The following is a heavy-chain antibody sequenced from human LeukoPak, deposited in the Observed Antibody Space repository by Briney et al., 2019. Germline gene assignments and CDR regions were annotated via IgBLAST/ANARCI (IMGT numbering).Heavy chain of an antibody. J-gene: IGHJ4*02. CDR1: GYSISSGYY. D-gene: IGHD5-24*01. CDR3: VGGAEGWLQLDY. V-gene: IGHV4-38-2*02. CDR2: IYHSGST. Sequence: SETLSLTCTVSGYSISSGYYWGWIRQPPGKWLEWIGSIYHSGSTYYNPSLKSRVTISVDTSKNQFSLKLSSVTAADTAVYYCVGGAEGWLQLDYWGQGTLVTVSS.